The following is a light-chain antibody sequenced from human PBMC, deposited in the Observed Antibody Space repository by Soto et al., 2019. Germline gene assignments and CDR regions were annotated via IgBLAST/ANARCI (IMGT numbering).Light chain of an antibody. CDR2: GAS. CDR1: HSLTSSC. J-gene: IGKJ1*01. Sequence: EFVLTQSPDTLSLSPGERATLSCRASHSLTSSCLAWYQQKPGQAPRLLIDGASNRATGIPDRFSGSGSGADFSLSISRLEPEDFAVYHCQYYGGSPPAWTFGQGTKVEIK. CDR3: QYYGGSPPAWT. V-gene: IGKV3-20*01.